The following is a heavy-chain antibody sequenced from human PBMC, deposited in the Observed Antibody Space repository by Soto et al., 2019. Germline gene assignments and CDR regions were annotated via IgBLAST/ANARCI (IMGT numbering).Heavy chain of an antibody. CDR1: GGSVSSYY. CDR3: ASEQQDYFDY. D-gene: IGHD6-13*01. Sequence: SETLSLTCTVSGGSVSSYYWSWIRQPPGKGLEWIGYIYYSGSTNYNPSLKSRVTISVDTSENQFSLKLSSVTAADTAVYYCASEQQDYFDYWGQGTLVTVSS. V-gene: IGHV4-59*02. J-gene: IGHJ4*02. CDR2: IYYSGST.